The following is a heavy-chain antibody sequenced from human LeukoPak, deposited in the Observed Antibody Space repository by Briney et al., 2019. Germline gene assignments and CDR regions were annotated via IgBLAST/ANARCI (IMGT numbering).Heavy chain of an antibody. Sequence: PGGSLRLSCAASGFTFSSYAMSWVRQAPGKGLEWVSAISDSGGSTYYADSVKGRFTISRDNSKNTLYLQMNSLRAEDTAVYYCAKVGVAGNHFDYWGQGTLVTVSS. CDR3: AKVGVAGNHFDY. CDR1: GFTFSSYA. V-gene: IGHV3-23*01. J-gene: IGHJ4*02. D-gene: IGHD6-19*01. CDR2: ISDSGGST.